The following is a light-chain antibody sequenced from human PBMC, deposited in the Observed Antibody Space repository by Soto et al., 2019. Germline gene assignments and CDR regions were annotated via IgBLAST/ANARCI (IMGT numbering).Light chain of an antibody. CDR2: EVS. Sequence: SALTQPPSASGSPGQSVTISCTGTSSDVGGYNYVSWYQQHPGKAPQLMIYEVSKRPSGVPDRFSGSKSGNTASLTVSGLQAEDEADYYCSSYAGSNNFVFGTGTKLTVL. J-gene: IGLJ1*01. CDR3: SSYAGSNNFV. CDR1: SSDVGGYNY. V-gene: IGLV2-8*01.